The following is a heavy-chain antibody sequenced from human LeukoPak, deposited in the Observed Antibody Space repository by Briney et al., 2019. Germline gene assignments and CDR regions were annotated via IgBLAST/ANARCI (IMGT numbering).Heavy chain of an antibody. D-gene: IGHD2-2*02. Sequence: ASVKVSCKASGYTFTGYYMHWVRQAPGQGLEWMGWINPNSGGTNYAQKFQGRVTMTRDTSISTAYMELSRLRSDDTAVYYCARDRVYCSSTSCYTNWFDPWGQGTLVTVSS. CDR1: GYTFTGYY. CDR2: INPNSGGT. V-gene: IGHV1-2*02. CDR3: ARDRVYCSSTSCYTNWFDP. J-gene: IGHJ5*02.